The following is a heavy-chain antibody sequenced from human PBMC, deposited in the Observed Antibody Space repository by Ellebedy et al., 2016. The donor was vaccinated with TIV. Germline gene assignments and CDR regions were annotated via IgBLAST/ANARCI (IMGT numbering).Heavy chain of an antibody. CDR2: IYYSGST. Sequence: GSLRLXXTVSGGSISSSSYYWGWIRQPPGKGLEWIGSIYYSGSTYYNPSLKSRVTISVDTSKNQFSLKLSSVTAADTAVYYCASPGGSSGYYYDRGLDYWGQGTLVTVSS. CDR1: GGSISSSSYY. D-gene: IGHD3-22*01. J-gene: IGHJ4*02. CDR3: ASPGGSSGYYYDRGLDY. V-gene: IGHV4-39*01.